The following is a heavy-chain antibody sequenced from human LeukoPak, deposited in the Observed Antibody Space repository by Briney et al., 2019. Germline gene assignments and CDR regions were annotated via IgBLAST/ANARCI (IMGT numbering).Heavy chain of an antibody. V-gene: IGHV3-23*01. D-gene: IGHD7-27*01. CDR2: ISGSGGST. J-gene: IGHJ6*02. CDR3: AKGWGYYYYGMDV. CDR1: GFTFSNAW. Sequence: GGSLRLSCATSGFTFSNAWMNWVRQAPGKGLEWVSAISGSGGSTYYADSVKGRFTISRDNSKNTLYLQMNSLRAEDTAVYYCAKGWGYYYYGMDVWGQGTTVTVSS.